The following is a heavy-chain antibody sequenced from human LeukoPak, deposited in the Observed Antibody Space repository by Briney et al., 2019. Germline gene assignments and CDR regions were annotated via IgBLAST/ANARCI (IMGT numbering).Heavy chain of an antibody. CDR3: ARESGSGSYPGYYYDY. Sequence: ASVKVSCKASGYTFTGYYMHWVRQVPGQGLEGMGWINPNSGGTNYAQKFQGRVTMTRDTSISTAYMELSRLSSDDTAVYYCARESGSGSYPGYYYDYWGQGTLVTVSS. J-gene: IGHJ4*02. V-gene: IGHV1-2*02. CDR1: GYTFTGYY. D-gene: IGHD3-10*01. CDR2: INPNSGGT.